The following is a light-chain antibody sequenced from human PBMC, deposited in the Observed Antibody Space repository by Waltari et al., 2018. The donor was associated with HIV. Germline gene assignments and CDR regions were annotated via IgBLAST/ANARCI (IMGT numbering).Light chain of an antibody. Sequence: DIQLTQSPSFLYTSVGDTVNITCRASQDISRYLAWYQKKPGKAPNLLIYAASTFHSGVPSRFSGSGSGTEFTLTISSLQPEDFATYYCQQLNSYPSFGGGTKVE. V-gene: IGKV1-9*01. J-gene: IGKJ4*01. CDR3: QQLNSYPS. CDR2: AAS. CDR1: QDISRY.